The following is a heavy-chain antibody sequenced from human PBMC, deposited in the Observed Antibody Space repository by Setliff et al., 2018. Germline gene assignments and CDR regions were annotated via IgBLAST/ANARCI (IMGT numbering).Heavy chain of an antibody. J-gene: IGHJ4*02. V-gene: IGHV4-61*02. D-gene: IGHD1-26*01. CDR2: IHASGST. CDR3: ARQPRGDWEYYFDY. Sequence: SETLSLTCTVSGGSISSGDHYWSWIRQPAGKGLEWIGRIHASGSTNYNPSLKSRVTISVDTSKNQFSLKLTSVTASDTAMYYCARQPRGDWEYYFDYWGQGTLVTVSS. CDR1: GGSISSGDHY.